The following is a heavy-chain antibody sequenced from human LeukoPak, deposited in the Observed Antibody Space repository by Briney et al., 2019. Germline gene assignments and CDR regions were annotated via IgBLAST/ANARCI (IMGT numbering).Heavy chain of an antibody. D-gene: IGHD3-3*01. V-gene: IGHV1-69*06. J-gene: IGHJ6*04. CDR2: FIPILDTA. CDR1: GATFNDYA. Sequence: SVKVSCKASGATFNDYALNWVRQAPGQGLEWMGVFIPILDTANSTQKFQDRVTITADISTNTAYMELSSLRSEDTAVYFCAGIPVFGVVLHQEPVWGKGTTVTVSS. CDR3: AGIPVFGVVLHQEPV.